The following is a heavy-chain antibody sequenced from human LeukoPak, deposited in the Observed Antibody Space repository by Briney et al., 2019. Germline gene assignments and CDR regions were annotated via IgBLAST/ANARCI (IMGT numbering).Heavy chain of an antibody. CDR1: GGSISSSSYY. V-gene: IGHV4-39*07. CDR2: IHHGGST. Sequence: SETLSLTCTVSGGSISSSSYYWGWIRQSPGKGLEWIGSIHHGGSTYYDPSLKSRVTISVDTSKNQFSLKETSVTAADSAVYYCARDETLTALFDYWGQGTLVTVSS. CDR3: ARDETLTALFDY. J-gene: IGHJ4*02.